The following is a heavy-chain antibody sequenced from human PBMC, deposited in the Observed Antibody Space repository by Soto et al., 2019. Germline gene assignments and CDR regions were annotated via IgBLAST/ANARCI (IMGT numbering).Heavy chain of an antibody. CDR1: GFTFSSYG. Sequence: QVQLVESGGGVVQPGRSLRLSCAASGFTFSSYGMHWVRQAPGKGLEWVAVIWYDGSNKYYADSVKGRFTISRDNSKNTRYLQMNSLRAEDTAVYYCARTGSSGWYFDYWGQGTLVTVSS. V-gene: IGHV3-33*01. D-gene: IGHD6-19*01. CDR2: IWYDGSNK. CDR3: ARTGSSGWYFDY. J-gene: IGHJ4*02.